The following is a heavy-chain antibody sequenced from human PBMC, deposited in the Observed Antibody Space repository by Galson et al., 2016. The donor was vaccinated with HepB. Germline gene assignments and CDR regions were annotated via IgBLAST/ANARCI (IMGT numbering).Heavy chain of an antibody. CDR3: AKDDYMRA. J-gene: IGHJ5*02. Sequence: SLRLPCAASGFTFSNYWMHWVRQAPGKGLVWVSRIKNNGSNTMYEDYVKGRFTISRDNAKNTLYLQMNSLRVEDTAVYYCAKDDYMRAWGQGILVTVSS. CDR2: IKNNGSNT. D-gene: IGHD4-11*01. CDR1: GFTFSNYW. V-gene: IGHV3-74*03.